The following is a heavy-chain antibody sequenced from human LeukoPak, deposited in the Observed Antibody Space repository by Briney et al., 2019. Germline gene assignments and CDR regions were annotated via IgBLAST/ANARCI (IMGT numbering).Heavy chain of an antibody. CDR1: GGPISGFF. V-gene: IGHV4-59*08. J-gene: IGHJ4*02. Sequence: RASETLSLTCTVSGGPISGFFWSWLRQPPGKGLEWIGYIYYSGNTNYNPSLKSRVTISVDTSKNQFSLKLSSVTAADTAVYYCARHYYDNSGYRDWGQGTLVTVSS. CDR3: ARHYYDNSGYRD. D-gene: IGHD3-22*01. CDR2: IYYSGNT.